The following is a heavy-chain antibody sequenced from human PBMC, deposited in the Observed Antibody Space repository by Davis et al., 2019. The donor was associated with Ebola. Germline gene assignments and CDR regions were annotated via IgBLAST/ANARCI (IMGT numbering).Heavy chain of an antibody. V-gene: IGHV3-7*03. Sequence: PGGSLRLSCAASGFTFSSYWMSWVRQAPGKGLEWVANIKEDGSEKYYVDSVKGRFTISRDNAKNSLYLQMNSLRAEDTAVYYCAKDYYDSSGLVEEGAEYFQHWGQGTLVTVSS. CDR1: GFTFSSYW. CDR2: IKEDGSEK. J-gene: IGHJ1*01. CDR3: AKDYYDSSGLVEEGAEYFQH. D-gene: IGHD3-22*01.